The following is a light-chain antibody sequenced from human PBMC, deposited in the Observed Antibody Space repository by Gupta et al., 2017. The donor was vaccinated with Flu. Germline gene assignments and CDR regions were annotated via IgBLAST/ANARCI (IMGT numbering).Light chain of an antibody. CDR1: QSVWRNY. CDR2: GAS. CDR3: QLDGDSPYS. V-gene: IGKV3-20*01. Sequence: EIVLTQSPRTLSLSPGERATLSCRPSQSVWRNYLAWYHHNPGQAPRLPIYGASNTAVGIPARFSGSRSWTDFTLSINRLEPENFAMYYCQLDGDSPYSFGQGARVEI. J-gene: IGKJ2*03.